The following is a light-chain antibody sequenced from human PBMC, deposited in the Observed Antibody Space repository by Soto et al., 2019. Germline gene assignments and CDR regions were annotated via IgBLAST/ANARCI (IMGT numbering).Light chain of an antibody. CDR2: RAS. J-gene: IGKJ5*01. V-gene: IGKV1-39*01. CDR1: HNILTY. CDR3: QQSAKTLIT. Sequence: IQLTQTPSSLSASVGDTVTISCRASHNILTYLNWYQQKPGEAPKLLIYRASNLQSGAPSRFSGSGSGTDFSLTISSLEPEDFGTYYCQQSAKTLITFGQGTRLDIK.